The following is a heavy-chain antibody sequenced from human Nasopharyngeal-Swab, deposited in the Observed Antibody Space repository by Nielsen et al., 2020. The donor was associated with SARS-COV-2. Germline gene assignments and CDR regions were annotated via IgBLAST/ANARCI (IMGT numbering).Heavy chain of an antibody. CDR3: ARDAGRMMGPAMDV. Sequence: GGSLRLSCAASGFTFSSYGMHWVRQAPGKGLEWVSSISSSSSYIYYADSVKGRFTISRDNAKNSLYLQMNSLRAEDTAVYYCARDAGRMMGPAMDVWGQGTTVTVSS. V-gene: IGHV3-21*01. CDR2: ISSSSSYI. CDR1: GFTFSSYG. D-gene: IGHD2-15*01. J-gene: IGHJ6*02.